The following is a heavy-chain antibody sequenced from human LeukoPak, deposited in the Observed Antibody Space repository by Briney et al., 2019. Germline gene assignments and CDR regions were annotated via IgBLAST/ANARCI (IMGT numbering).Heavy chain of an antibody. CDR1: GYTLTELS. CDR3: ATVSRVEWLPTAYYFDY. D-gene: IGHD3-3*01. Sequence: ASVKVSCKVSGYTLTELSMHWVRQAPGKGLEWMGGFDPEAGETIYAQKFQGRVTMTEDTSTDTAYMELSSLRSEDTAVYYCATVSRVEWLPTAYYFDYWGQGTLVTVSS. J-gene: IGHJ4*02. V-gene: IGHV1-24*01. CDR2: FDPEAGET.